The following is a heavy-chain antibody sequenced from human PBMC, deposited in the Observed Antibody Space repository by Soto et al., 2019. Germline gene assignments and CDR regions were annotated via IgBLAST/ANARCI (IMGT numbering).Heavy chain of an antibody. CDR2: INPNSGDT. V-gene: IGHV1-2*02. CDR1: GYTFTGYY. J-gene: IGHJ6*02. Sequence: QVQLVQSGAEVKKPGASVKVSCKASGYTFTGYYMHWVRQAPGQGLEWMGWINPNSGDTSYAQKFQGRVTMTRETSITTAYMELSRLRSDDTAVYYCARGHCSSTSCYGSDYYYGLDVWGQGTTVTVSS. CDR3: ARGHCSSTSCYGSDYYYGLDV. D-gene: IGHD2-2*01.